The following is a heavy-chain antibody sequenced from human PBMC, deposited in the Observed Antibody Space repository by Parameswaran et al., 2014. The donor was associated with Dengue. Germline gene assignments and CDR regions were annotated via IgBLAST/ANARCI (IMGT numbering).Heavy chain of an antibody. Sequence: PGKGLEWIGYISYSGSTYYNPSLTSRITISIDTSKNQFSLKMRSVTAADTAVYYCARESISIFGVVNGMDVWGQGTTVTVSS. CDR2: ISYSGST. V-gene: IGHV4-31*02. CDR3: ARESISIFGVVNGMDV. J-gene: IGHJ6*02. D-gene: IGHD3-3*01.